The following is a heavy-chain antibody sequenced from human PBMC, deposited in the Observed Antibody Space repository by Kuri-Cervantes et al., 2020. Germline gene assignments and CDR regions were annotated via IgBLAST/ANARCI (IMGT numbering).Heavy chain of an antibody. CDR2: VSWNGSRT. V-gene: IGHV3-19*01. CDR3: VVEGGEYVRWFDP. J-gene: IGHJ5*02. CDR1: GFTFSNSD. D-gene: IGHD2-15*01. Sequence: GGSLRLSCAASGFTFSNSDMNWVRQAPGKGLEWVSGVSWNGSRTHYADSVKGRFIISRDNSRNFLYQQMNSLRPEDMAVYEVVVEGGEYVRWFDPWGQGTLVTVSS.